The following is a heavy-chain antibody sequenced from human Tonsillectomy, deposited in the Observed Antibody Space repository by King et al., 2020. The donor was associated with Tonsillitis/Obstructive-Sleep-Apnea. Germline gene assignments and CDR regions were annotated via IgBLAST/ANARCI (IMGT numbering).Heavy chain of an antibody. CDR3: ATPYTNTSPFDY. V-gene: IGHV3-11*05. Sequence: VQLVESGGGLVKPGGSLRLSCAASGFTFSDYYMSWIRQAPGKGLEWVSYISSGSSYTNYADSVKGRFTISRDNAKNSLYLQMNSLGAEDTAVYYCATPYTNTSPFDYWGRGTLVTVSS. J-gene: IGHJ4*02. CDR1: GFTFSDYY. D-gene: IGHD2-2*02. CDR2: ISSGSSYT.